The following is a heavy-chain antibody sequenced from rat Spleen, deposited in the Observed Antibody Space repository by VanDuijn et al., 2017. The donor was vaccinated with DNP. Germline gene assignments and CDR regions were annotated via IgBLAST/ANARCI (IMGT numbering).Heavy chain of an antibody. CDR1: GFTFSSFP. J-gene: IGHJ2*01. CDR3: VRPDYYDGSYPRY. Sequence: EVQLVESGGGLVQPGRSMKLSCAASGFTFSSFPMAWVRQAPTKGLEWVATISTSGDSTYHRDSVKGRFTISRDNAKSTLYLQMNSLRSEDMATYYCVRPDYYDGSYPRYWGQGVMVTVSS. CDR2: ISTSGDST. V-gene: IGHV5-46*01. D-gene: IGHD1-12*02.